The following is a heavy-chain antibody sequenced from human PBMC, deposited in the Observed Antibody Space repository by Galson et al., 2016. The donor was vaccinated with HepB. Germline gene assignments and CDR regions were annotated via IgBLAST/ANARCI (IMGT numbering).Heavy chain of an antibody. V-gene: IGHV1-18*01. Sequence: SVKVSCKASGYTFTSFGISWVRQAPGQGLEWLGWINTYNDKTNYEQKVQGRVTITTDTSTRTAYMELRSLTSDDTAVYYYVRSRFGIAVTGTPNFDYWGQGTLVTVSS. CDR3: VRSRFGIAVTGTPNFDY. J-gene: IGHJ4*02. CDR1: GYTFTSFG. D-gene: IGHD6-19*01. CDR2: INTYNDKT.